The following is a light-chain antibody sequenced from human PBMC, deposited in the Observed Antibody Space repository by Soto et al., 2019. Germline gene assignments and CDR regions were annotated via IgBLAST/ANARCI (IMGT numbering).Light chain of an antibody. J-gene: IGKJ1*01. Sequence: IVLTQSPDSLGVSLGEGATITWKPRPNILYSSDNKNYLSWYQQRPGQPPKLLFYWASTRESGVPDRFSGRGSGTHFTLAITSLQAEDVAVYYCQQYYSSPPTFGKGTKVDIK. CDR2: WAS. CDR3: QQYYSSPPT. CDR1: PNILYSSDNKNY. V-gene: IGKV4-1*01.